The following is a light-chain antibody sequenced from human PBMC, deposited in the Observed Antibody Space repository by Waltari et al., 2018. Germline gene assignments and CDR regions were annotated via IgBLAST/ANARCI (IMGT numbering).Light chain of an antibody. J-gene: IGLJ2*01. CDR3: SSYTTSTSYVV. Sequence: QSALTQPASVSGSPGQSITISCTGTSSDAGIYSFVPWYQQHPGKAPKLMIYEVSNRPSGVSNRFSGSKSGNTASLTISGLQAEDEADYYCSSYTTSTSYVVFGGGTKLTVL. CDR1: SSDAGIYSF. CDR2: EVS. V-gene: IGLV2-14*01.